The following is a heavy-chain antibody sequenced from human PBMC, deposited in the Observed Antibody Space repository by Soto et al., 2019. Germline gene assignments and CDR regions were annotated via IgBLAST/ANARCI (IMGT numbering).Heavy chain of an antibody. D-gene: IGHD3-10*01. CDR3: ARDRRDTWFGELLYSVGMDV. Sequence: DYAVSVKSRITINPDTSKNQFSLQLNSVTPEDTAVYYCARDRRDTWFGELLYSVGMDVWGQGTTVTVS. V-gene: IGHV6-1*01. J-gene: IGHJ6*02.